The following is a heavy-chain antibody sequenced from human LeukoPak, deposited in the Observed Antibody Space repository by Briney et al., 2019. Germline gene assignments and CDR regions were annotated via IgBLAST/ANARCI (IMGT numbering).Heavy chain of an antibody. CDR3: ARDIAVAVGGIDY. J-gene: IGHJ4*02. CDR2: INPNSGGT. D-gene: IGHD6-19*01. CDR1: GYTFTGYY. V-gene: IGHV1-2*02. Sequence: GASVKVSCKASGYTFTGYYMHWVRQAPGQGLEWMGWINPNSGGTNYAQKFQGRVTMTRDTSISTAYMELGRLRSDDTAVYYCARDIAVAVGGIDYWGQGTLVTVSS.